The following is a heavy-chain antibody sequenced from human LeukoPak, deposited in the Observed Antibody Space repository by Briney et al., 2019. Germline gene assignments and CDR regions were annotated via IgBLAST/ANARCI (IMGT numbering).Heavy chain of an antibody. CDR2: IYYSGST. D-gene: IGHD5-18*01. CDR3: ARGGYSYGSVWFDP. CDR1: GGSISSYY. V-gene: IGHV4-59*01. Sequence: SETLSPTCTVSGGSISSYYWSWIRQPPGKGLEWIGYIYYSGSTNYNPSLKSRVTISVDTSKNQFSLKLSSVTAADTAVYYCARGGYSYGSVWFDPWGQGTLVTVSS. J-gene: IGHJ5*02.